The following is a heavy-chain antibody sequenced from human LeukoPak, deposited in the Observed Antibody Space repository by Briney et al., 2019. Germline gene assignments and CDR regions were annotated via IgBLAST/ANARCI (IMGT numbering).Heavy chain of an antibody. CDR3: ARGRDFWSGYSDPMDV. V-gene: IGHV3-30*04. CDR1: GFTFSSYA. J-gene: IGHJ6*03. CDR2: ISYDGSNK. D-gene: IGHD3-3*01. Sequence: PGGSLRLSCAASGFTFSSYAMHWVPQAPGKGLEWVAVISYDGSNKYYADSVKGRFTISRDNSKNTLYLQMYSLRAEDTAVYYCARGRDFWSGYSDPMDVWGKGTTVTVSS.